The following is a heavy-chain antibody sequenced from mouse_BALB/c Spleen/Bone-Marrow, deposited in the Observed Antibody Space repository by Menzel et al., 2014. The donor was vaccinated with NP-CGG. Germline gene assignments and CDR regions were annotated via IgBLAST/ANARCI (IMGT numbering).Heavy chain of an antibody. CDR1: GYSITSGYS. CDR2: IHYSGST. CDR3: ARGENYGYDGFAY. J-gene: IGHJ3*01. Sequence: VQLQQSGPDLVKPSQSLSLTCTVTGYSITSGYSWHWIRQFPGNKLEWMGYIHYSGSTNYNPSLKSRISITRDTSKNQFFLQLIPVTTEDTATYYCARGENYGYDGFAYWGQGTLVTVSA. D-gene: IGHD2-2*01. V-gene: IGHV3-1*02.